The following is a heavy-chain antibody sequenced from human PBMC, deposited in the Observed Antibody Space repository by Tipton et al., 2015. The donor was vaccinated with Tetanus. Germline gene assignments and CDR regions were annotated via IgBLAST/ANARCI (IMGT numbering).Heavy chain of an antibody. D-gene: IGHD3-10*01. CDR2: VYYSGGT. CDR3: ARSLRPRRITMIRGALGYFDY. V-gene: IGHV4-30-4*01. J-gene: IGHJ4*02. CDR1: GDSFSSDDYC. Sequence: TLSLTCTVSGDSFSSDDYCWTWIRQPPGKGLEWIGYVYYSGGTYSNPSLRSRVSISVDTSKSHFSLKMTSVTVADTAVYYCARSLRPRRITMIRGALGYFDYWGQGALVAVSS.